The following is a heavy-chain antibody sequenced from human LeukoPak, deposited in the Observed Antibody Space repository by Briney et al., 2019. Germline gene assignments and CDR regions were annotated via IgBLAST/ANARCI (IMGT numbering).Heavy chain of an antibody. CDR1: GGSVSSGSYY. CDR3: ASSNWAWVVVA. J-gene: IGHJ4*02. D-gene: IGHD2-21*01. V-gene: IGHV4-39*07. CDR2: INHSGST. Sequence: SETLSLTCTVSGGSVSSGSYYWSWIRQPPGKGLEWIGEINHSGSTNYNPSLKSRVTISVVTSKNQFSLKLSSVTAADTAVYYCASSNWAWVVVAWGQGTLVTVSA.